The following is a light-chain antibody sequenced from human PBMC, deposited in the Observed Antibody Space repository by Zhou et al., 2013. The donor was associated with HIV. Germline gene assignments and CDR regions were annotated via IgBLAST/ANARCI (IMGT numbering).Light chain of an antibody. Sequence: DIQMTQSPSTLSASVGDRVTITCRASQNINWRLAWYQQKPGKGPKLLIYQASNLESGVPSRFRGDGSDTRFTLTITSLQPGDFATYFCLQDYDYPWTFGQGTKVEV. CDR2: QAS. CDR3: LQDYDYPWT. V-gene: IGKV1-5*03. CDR1: QNINWR. J-gene: IGKJ1*01.